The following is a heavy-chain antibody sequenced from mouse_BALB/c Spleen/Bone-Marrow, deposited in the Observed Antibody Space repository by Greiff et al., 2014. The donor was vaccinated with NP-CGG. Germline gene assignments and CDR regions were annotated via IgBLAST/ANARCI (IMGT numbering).Heavy chain of an antibody. CDR3: ARYKVRRVFDY. Sequence: QVQLQQSGAELMKPGASVKISCKATGYTFSTYWIEWVKQRPGHGLEWIGEILPGSGTTNYNEKLKGRATFTADTSSNTAYMQLSGLTSEDSAVYYCARYKVRRVFDYWGHSTTLTVSS. D-gene: IGHD2-14*01. J-gene: IGHJ2*01. V-gene: IGHV1-9*01. CDR1: GYTFSTYW. CDR2: ILPGSGTT.